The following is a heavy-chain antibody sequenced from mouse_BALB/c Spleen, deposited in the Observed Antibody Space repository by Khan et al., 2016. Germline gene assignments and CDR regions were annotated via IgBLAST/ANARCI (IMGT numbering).Heavy chain of an antibody. J-gene: IGHJ4*01. CDR2: INPGSGGS. V-gene: IGHV1-54*01. CDR3: ARANYHFLFAMDY. D-gene: IGHD2-1*01. Sequence: QVRLQQSGAELVRPGTSVKVSCKASGYAFTKYLIEWVKQRPGQGLEWIGVINPGSGGSNYNEKFKGKATLTADKSSSTAYMQLSSLTSDDSAVYFCARANYHFLFAMDYWGQGTSVTVSS. CDR1: GYAFTKYL.